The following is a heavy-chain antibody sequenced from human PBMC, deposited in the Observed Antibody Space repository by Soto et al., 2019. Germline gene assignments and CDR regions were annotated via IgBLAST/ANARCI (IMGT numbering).Heavy chain of an antibody. D-gene: IGHD3-10*01. J-gene: IGHJ4*02. CDR1: GGTFRSYV. Sequence: QVQLVQSGAEVKKPGSSVKVSCKASGGTFRSYVISWVRQAPGQGLEWMGGIISIFATPNYAQKFQGRVTITADESTSTAYMELSSLRSEDTAVYYCARTRYGSGSYGYFDYWGQGTLVTVSS. V-gene: IGHV1-69*01. CDR3: ARTRYGSGSYGYFDY. CDR2: IISIFATP.